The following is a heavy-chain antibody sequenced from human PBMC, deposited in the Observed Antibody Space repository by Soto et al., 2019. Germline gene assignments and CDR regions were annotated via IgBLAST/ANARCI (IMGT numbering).Heavy chain of an antibody. CDR3: ARGPSGWYGTGFDY. CDR2: INHSGST. V-gene: IGHV4-34*01. J-gene: IGHJ4*02. CDR1: GGSFSGYY. Sequence: SETLSLTCAVYGGSFSGYYWSWIRQPPGKGLEWIGEINHSGSTNYNPSLKSRVTISVDTSKNQFSLKLSSVTAADTAVYYCARGPSGWYGTGFDYWGQGTLVTVSS. D-gene: IGHD6-19*01.